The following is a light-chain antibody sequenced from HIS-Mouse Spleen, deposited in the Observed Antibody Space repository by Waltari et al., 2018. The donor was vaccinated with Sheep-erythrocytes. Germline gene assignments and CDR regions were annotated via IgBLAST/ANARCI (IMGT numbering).Light chain of an antibody. CDR1: QSISSY. Sequence: DIQMTQSPSSLSASVGDRVTITCRASQSISSYLNWYQQKPGKAPKLLIYAASSLQSGLPSRFSGSGSGTDFPLTISSLQPEDFATYYCQQSYSTPPLTFGGGTKVEIK. CDR2: AAS. J-gene: IGKJ4*01. V-gene: IGKV1-39*01. CDR3: QQSYSTPPLT.